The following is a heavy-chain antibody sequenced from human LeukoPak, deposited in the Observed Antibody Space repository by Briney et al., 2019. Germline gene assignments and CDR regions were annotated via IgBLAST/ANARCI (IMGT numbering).Heavy chain of an antibody. CDR3: ARDRASGTTIWFDP. CDR2: IDNSGST. Sequence: PSETLSLTCTVSGGSVSRGNYYWSWIRQPPGKGLEWIGFIDNSGSTNYNPSLKSRVTISRDTSKSQFSLRLTSVTAADTAIYYCARDRASGTTIWFDPWGQGSLVNVAS. J-gene: IGHJ5*02. V-gene: IGHV4-61*01. CDR1: GGSVSRGNYY. D-gene: IGHD1-1*01.